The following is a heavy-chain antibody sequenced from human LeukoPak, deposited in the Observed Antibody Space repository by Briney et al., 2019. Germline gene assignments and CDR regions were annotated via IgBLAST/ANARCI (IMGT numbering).Heavy chain of an antibody. CDR1: GFTFSSYG. Sequence: GGSLRLSCAASGFTFSSYGMYWVRQAPGKGLEWVAVISYDGSNKYYVDSVKGRFTISRDNSKNTLSLQMNSLRAEDTAVYYCAKASIYVYYGMDVWGQGTTVIVSS. J-gene: IGHJ6*02. D-gene: IGHD3-16*02. V-gene: IGHV3-30*18. CDR2: ISYDGSNK. CDR3: AKASIYVYYGMDV.